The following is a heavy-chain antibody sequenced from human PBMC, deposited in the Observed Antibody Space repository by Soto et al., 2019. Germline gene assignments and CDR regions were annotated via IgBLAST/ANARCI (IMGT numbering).Heavy chain of an antibody. CDR1: GGSFSGYY. D-gene: IGHD2-15*01. V-gene: IGHV4-34*01. Sequence: SETLSLTCGVYGGSFSGYYWSWIRQPPGKGLEWIGEINHSGSTNYNPSLKSRVTMSVDTSKNQFSLKLSSVTAADTAVYYCARGEVVVAATRSGYFDYWGQGTLVTVSS. CDR2: INHSGST. J-gene: IGHJ4*02. CDR3: ARGEVVVAATRSGYFDY.